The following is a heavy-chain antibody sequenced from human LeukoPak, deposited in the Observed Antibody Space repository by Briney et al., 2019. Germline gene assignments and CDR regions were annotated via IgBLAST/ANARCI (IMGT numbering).Heavy chain of an antibody. Sequence: GGSLRLSCAASGFTFSSYGMHWVRQAPGKGLEWVAFIRYDGSNKYYADSVKGRFTISRDNSKNTLYLQMNSLRAEDTAVYYCARGRDGYNYGRRGGCLDYWGQGTLVTVSS. D-gene: IGHD5-24*01. CDR1: GFTFSSYG. CDR2: IRYDGSNK. CDR3: ARGRDGYNYGRRGGCLDY. J-gene: IGHJ4*02. V-gene: IGHV3-30*02.